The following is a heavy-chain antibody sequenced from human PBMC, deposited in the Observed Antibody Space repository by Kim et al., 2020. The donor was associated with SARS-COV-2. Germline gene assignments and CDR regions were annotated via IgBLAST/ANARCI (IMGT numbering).Heavy chain of an antibody. D-gene: IGHD3-10*01. V-gene: IGHV4-34*01. CDR1: GGSFSGYY. Sequence: SETLSLTCAVYGGSFSGYYWSWIRQPPGKGLEWIGEINHSGSTNYNPSLKSRVTISVDTSKNQFSLKLSSVTAADTAVYYCARFRGSGSYYKARYFDYWGQGTLVTVSS. J-gene: IGHJ4*02. CDR3: ARFRGSGSYYKARYFDY. CDR2: INHSGST.